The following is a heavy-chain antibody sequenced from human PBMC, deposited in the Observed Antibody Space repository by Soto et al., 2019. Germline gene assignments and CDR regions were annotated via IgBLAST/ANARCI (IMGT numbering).Heavy chain of an antibody. CDR2: ISYDGSNK. CDR1: GFTFSSYG. V-gene: IGHV3-30*18. CDR3: AKDHEQYSSSSFDY. Sequence: QVQLVESGGGVVQPGRSLRLSCAASGFTFSSYGMHWVRQAPGKGLERVAVISYDGSNKYYADSVKGRFTISRDNSKNTLYLQMNSLRVEDTAVYYCAKDHEQYSSSSFDYWGQGTLVTVSS. D-gene: IGHD6-6*01. J-gene: IGHJ4*02.